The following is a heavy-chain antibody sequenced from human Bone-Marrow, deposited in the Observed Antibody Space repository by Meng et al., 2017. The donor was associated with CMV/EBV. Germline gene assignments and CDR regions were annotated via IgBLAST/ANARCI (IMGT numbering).Heavy chain of an antibody. CDR1: GFTFDDYG. V-gene: IGHV3-21*01. D-gene: IGHD3-22*01. CDR2: ISSSSSYI. J-gene: IGHJ4*02. Sequence: GESLKISCAASGFTFDDYGMSWVRQAPGKGLEWVSCISSSSSYIYYADSVKGRFTISRDNANNSLYLQMNSLRAEDTAVYYCAREGYYYNSGEFDYWGQGTLVNVDS. CDR3: AREGYYYNSGEFDY.